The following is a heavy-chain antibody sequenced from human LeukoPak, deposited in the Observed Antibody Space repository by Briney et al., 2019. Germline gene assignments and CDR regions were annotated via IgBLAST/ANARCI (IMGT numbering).Heavy chain of an antibody. J-gene: IGHJ4*02. D-gene: IGHD2-15*01. V-gene: IGHV4-59*08. CDR3: ARLHSGALYSFGH. CDR1: GGSINLYH. CDR2: TSYSGTT. Sequence: SETLSLTCSVSGGSINLYHWSWIRQPPGKGLEWIGHTSYSGTTNYSPSLNSRVTISLDTTKKQFSLTVTSVTATDTAVYDCARLHSGALYSFGHWGQGTLVTVSS.